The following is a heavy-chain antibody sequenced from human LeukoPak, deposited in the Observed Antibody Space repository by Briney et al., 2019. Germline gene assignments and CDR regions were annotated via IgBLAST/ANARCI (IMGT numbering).Heavy chain of an antibody. CDR3: ARDKWIQLWLADYYMDV. V-gene: IGHV1-18*01. CDR1: GYTFTSYG. J-gene: IGHJ6*03. Sequence: GASVKVSCKASGYTFTSYGISWVRQAPGQGLEWMGWISAYNGNTNHAQKLQGRVTMTTDTSTSTAYMELRSLRSDDTAVYYCARDKWIQLWLADYYMDVWGKGTTVTVSS. CDR2: ISAYNGNT. D-gene: IGHD5-18*01.